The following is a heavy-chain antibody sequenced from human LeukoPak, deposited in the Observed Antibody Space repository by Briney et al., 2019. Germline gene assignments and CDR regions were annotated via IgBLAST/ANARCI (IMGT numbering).Heavy chain of an antibody. J-gene: IGHJ4*02. Sequence: PSETLSLTCTVSGGSISSYYWSWIRQPPGKGLEWIGYIYHSGSTNYNPSLKSRVTISVDTSKNQFSLKLSSVTAADTAVYYCARGGSGYYYAYWGQGTLVTVSS. D-gene: IGHD3-22*01. CDR2: IYHSGST. CDR1: GGSISSYY. V-gene: IGHV4-59*01. CDR3: ARGGSGYYYAY.